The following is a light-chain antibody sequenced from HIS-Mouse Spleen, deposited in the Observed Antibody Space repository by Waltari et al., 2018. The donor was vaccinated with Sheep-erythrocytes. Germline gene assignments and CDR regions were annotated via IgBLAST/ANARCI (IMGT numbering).Light chain of an antibody. CDR2: SNN. J-gene: IGLJ3*02. CDR1: SSNIGSNT. Sequence: QSVLTQPPSASGTPGQRVTISCSGSSSNIGSNTVNWYQQLPGTAPKHLIYSNNPPPSGVPDRFSGSKSGTSASLAISGLQSEDEADYYCAAWDDSLNGPVFGGGTKLTVL. V-gene: IGLV1-44*01. CDR3: AAWDDSLNGPV.